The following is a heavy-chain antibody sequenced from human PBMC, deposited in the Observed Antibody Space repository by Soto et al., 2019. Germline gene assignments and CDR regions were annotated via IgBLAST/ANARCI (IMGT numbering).Heavy chain of an antibody. D-gene: IGHD6-6*01. Sequence: GSGPTLVNPTQTLTLTCPFSGFSLYTSGVGVGWIRQPPGKALEWLALIYWDDDKRYRPSLKSRLTITKDTSRNRVVLTMTDMDPVDTATYYCAHRTSLRHFDYWGQGTLVTVSS. CDR2: IYWDDDK. V-gene: IGHV2-5*02. CDR1: GFSLYTSGVG. J-gene: IGHJ4*02. CDR3: AHRTSLRHFDY.